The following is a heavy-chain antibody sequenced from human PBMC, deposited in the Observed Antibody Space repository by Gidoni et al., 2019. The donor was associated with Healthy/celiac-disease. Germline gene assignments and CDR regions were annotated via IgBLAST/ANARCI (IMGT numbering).Heavy chain of an antibody. V-gene: IGHV1-18*01. CDR2: IIAYNGNT. J-gene: IGHJ4*02. CDR1: GYPFPSDG. D-gene: IGHD3-22*01. CDR3: ARSLNYYDSSGSFDY. Sequence: QVQLVHSGAEVKKPGASVKVSCQASGYPFPSDGISWVRQAPGQGLEWMGWIIAYNGNTNYAQKRQGRVTMTTDTSTSTDYMELRSLRSDDTAVYYCARSLNYYDSSGSFDYWGQGTLVTVSS.